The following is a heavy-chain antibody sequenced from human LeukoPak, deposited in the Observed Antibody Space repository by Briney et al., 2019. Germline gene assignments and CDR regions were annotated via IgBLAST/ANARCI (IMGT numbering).Heavy chain of an antibody. V-gene: IGHV3-7*03. J-gene: IGHJ4*02. CDR3: ARGGAYCSGGSCYWVY. CDR2: IKQDGSEK. Sequence: GGSLRLSCAASGFTFSSYWMSWVRQAPGKGLDGVANIKQDGSEKYHVDSVKGRFTISRDNAKNSLYLQMNSLRAEDTAVYYCARGGAYCSGGSCYWVYWGQGTLVTVSS. CDR1: GFTFSSYW. D-gene: IGHD2-15*01.